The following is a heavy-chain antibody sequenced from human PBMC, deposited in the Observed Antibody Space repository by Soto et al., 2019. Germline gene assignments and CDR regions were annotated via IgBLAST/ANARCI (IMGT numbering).Heavy chain of an antibody. V-gene: IGHV1-18*04. D-gene: IGHD3-22*01. CDR1: GYTFTSLG. CDR2: ISTYNGNT. CDR3: ARGDYYESDGYYGVGGMDV. J-gene: IGHJ6*02. Sequence: QVQLVQSGAEVKKPGASVKVSCKASGYTFTSLGITWVRQAPGQGLEWVGWISTYNGNTNYAQKLQGRVTMTTDTTTSTDYMEMRSLRSDDTAVYYCARGDYYESDGYYGVGGMDVWGQGTTVTVSS.